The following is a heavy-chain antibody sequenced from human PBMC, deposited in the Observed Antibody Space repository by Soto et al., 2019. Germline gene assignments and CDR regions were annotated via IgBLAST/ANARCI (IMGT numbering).Heavy chain of an antibody. Sequence: QLQLQESGPGLVEPSETLSLTCSVSGGSISTDSYNWDWIRQSPGKGLEWIRTVYDDGTPSYNPYLKSKVTSSVDTSRNHFSLKVKSVTAADTAIYYCARFFGNAFDVWGQGTMVKVSS. CDR2: VYDDGTP. CDR3: ARFFGNAFDV. D-gene: IGHD3-3*01. V-gene: IGHV4-39*02. J-gene: IGHJ3*01. CDR1: GGSISTDSYN.